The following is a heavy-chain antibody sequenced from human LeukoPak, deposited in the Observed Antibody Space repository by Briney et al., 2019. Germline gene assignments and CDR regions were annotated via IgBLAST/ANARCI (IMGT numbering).Heavy chain of an antibody. J-gene: IGHJ5*02. CDR1: GGSFSGYY. V-gene: IGHV4-34*01. Sequence: PSETLSLTCAVYGGSFSGYYWSWIRQPPGKGLEWIGEINHSGSTNYNPSLKSRVTISVDTSKNQFSPKLSSVTAADTAVYYCARDLKRFDPWGQGTLVTVSS. CDR2: INHSGST. CDR3: ARDLKRFDP.